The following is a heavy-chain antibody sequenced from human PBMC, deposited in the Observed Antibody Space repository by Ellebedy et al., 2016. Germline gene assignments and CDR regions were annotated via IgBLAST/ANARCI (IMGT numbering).Heavy chain of an antibody. CDR2: IIAIFGTA. D-gene: IGHD2-15*01. CDR3: ARARRPVVKGVRFYYYGMDV. V-gene: IGHV1-69*06. J-gene: IGHJ6*02. Sequence: SVKVSXXTSGGTFSTYAISWVRLAPGQGLEWMGGIIAIFGTANYAQKFQGRVTITADKSTNTAYMELSSLRSEDTAVYYCARARRPVVKGVRFYYYGMDVWGQGTTVTVSS. CDR1: GGTFSTYA.